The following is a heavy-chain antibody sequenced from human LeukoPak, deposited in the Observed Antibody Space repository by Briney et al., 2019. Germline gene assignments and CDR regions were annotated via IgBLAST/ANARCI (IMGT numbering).Heavy chain of an antibody. CDR1: GFTFNIFA. J-gene: IGHJ5*02. Sequence: GGSLRLSCAASGFTFNIFALAWVRQAPGQGLEWVSSISGSSGDKLYADSVKGRFTISRDNSKNTLYLQMNSLRVEDTAVHYCAKFKLPPTIREGFDHWGQGTLVTVSS. D-gene: IGHD1-14*01. CDR3: AKFKLPPTIREGFDH. V-gene: IGHV3-23*01. CDR2: ISGSSGDK.